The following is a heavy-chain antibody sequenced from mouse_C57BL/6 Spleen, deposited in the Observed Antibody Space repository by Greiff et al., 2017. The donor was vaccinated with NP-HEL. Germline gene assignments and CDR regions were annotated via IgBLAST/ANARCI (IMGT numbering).Heavy chain of an antibody. Sequence: EVKLMESGPGLVKPSQSLSLTCSVTGYSITSGYYWNWIRQFPGNKLEWMGYISYDGSNNYNPSLKNRISITRDTSKNQFFLKLNSVTTEDTATYYWARVDLYYAMDYWGQGTSVTVSS. CDR2: ISYDGSN. CDR1: GYSITSGYY. CDR3: ARVDLYYAMDY. J-gene: IGHJ4*01. V-gene: IGHV3-6*01.